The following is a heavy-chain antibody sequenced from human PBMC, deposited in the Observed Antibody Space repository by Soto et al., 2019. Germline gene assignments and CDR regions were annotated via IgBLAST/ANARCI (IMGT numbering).Heavy chain of an antibody. CDR1: GFTFSSYS. Sequence: GGSLRLSCAASGFTFSSYSTNWVRQAPGKGLERVSSISSSSSYIYYADSVKGRFTISRDNAKNSLYLQMNSLRAEDTAVYYCARDMFLLDYYDSSGSRNDDAFDIWGQGTMVTVSS. V-gene: IGHV3-21*01. D-gene: IGHD3-22*01. CDR3: ARDMFLLDYYDSSGSRNDDAFDI. J-gene: IGHJ3*02. CDR2: ISSSSSYI.